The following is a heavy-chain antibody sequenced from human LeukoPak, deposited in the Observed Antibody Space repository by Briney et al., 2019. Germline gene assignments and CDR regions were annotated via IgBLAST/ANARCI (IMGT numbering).Heavy chain of an antibody. V-gene: IGHV3-53*01. J-gene: IGHJ3*02. CDR2: IYSGSST. D-gene: IGHD1-1*01. Sequence: GGSLRLSCAASGFTVGTNYMSWVRQAPGKGLEWVSLIYSGSSTYYANSVKGRFTISRDNSKNTVYLQMNSLRAEDTAVYYCARDPLHWNDGVDDSFDIWGQGTMVTVSS. CDR1: GFTVGTNY. CDR3: ARDPLHWNDGVDDSFDI.